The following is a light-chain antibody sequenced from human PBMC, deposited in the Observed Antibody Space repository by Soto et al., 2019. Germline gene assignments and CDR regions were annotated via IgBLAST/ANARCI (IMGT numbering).Light chain of an antibody. J-gene: IGKJ4*01. CDR1: QSISSW. CDR2: DAS. CDR3: QKYNSAPLT. V-gene: IGKV1-5*01. Sequence: DIQMTQSPSILSASVGDRVTITCRASQSISSWLAWYQQKPGKAPKLLIYDASSLESGVPSRFSGSGSGTEFTLTINSLQPEDVGTYYCQKYNSAPLTFGGGTKVEIK.